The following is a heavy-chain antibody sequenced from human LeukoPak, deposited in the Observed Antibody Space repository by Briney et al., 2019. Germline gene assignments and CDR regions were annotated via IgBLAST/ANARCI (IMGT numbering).Heavy chain of an antibody. CDR3: ARSQNYYGSGDY. CDR2: IYYTGST. Sequence: SETLSLTCTVSGGSVSNGNYYWSWLRQPPGKALEWIGYIYYTGSTYYNPSLEGRVTISVNTSKNHFSVKLSSVTAADTAVYYCARSQNYYGSGDYWSQGTLVTVSS. CDR1: GGSVSNGNYY. D-gene: IGHD3-10*01. V-gene: IGHV4-61*03. J-gene: IGHJ4*02.